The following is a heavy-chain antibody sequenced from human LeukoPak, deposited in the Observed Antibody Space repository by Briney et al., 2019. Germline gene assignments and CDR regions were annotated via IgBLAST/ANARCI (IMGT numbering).Heavy chain of an antibody. J-gene: IGHJ4*02. CDR1: GXTFSSYS. CDR2: VSYDGSSK. Sequence: GGSLRLSCAASGXTFSSYSMHWVRQAPGKGLEWVAVVSYDGSSKYYADSVKGRFTISRDNSKNTLYLQMNSLRDEDTAVYYCARDPIVVLKTFYFDYWGQGTLVTVSS. CDR3: ARDPIVVLKTFYFDY. D-gene: IGHD3-22*01. V-gene: IGHV3-30-3*01.